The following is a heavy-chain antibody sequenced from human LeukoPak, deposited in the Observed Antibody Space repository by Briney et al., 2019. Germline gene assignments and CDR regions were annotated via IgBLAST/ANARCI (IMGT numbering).Heavy chain of an antibody. V-gene: IGHV3-30-3*01. J-gene: IGHJ5*01. Sequence: GGSLRLSCVGSGFAFSSYAMHWVRQPPGKGLEWVAVISYDGSNENHADSVKGRFTISRDNSKNTLSLQMNSLRAEDTAVYYCARDHGAGANAGFDSWGQGTLVTVSS. D-gene: IGHD2-8*01. CDR1: GFAFSSYA. CDR2: ISYDGSNE. CDR3: ARDHGAGANAGFDS.